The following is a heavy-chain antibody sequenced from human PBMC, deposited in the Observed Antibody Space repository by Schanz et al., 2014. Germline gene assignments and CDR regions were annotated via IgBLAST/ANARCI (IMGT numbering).Heavy chain of an antibody. J-gene: IGHJ4*02. CDR3: AKYGGGYSYGFVEY. Sequence: QVQLVDSGGGLVKPGGSLRLSCAASGFTFSDYYMTWIRQAPGKGLEWVAVISYDGVNTYYADSVKGRFTISRDNSKSTLYLQMNSLRGEDTAVYYCAKYGGGYSYGFVEYWGQGTLVTVSS. CDR2: ISYDGVNT. D-gene: IGHD5-18*01. CDR1: GFTFSDYY. V-gene: IGHV3-30-3*01.